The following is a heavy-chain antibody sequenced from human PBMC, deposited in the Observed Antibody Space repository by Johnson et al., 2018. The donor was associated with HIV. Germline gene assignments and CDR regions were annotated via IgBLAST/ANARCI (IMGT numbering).Heavy chain of an antibody. J-gene: IGHJ3*02. CDR2: MWYDGSNK. D-gene: IGHD3-16*01. CDR3: AKVPGIGPSDAVDI. Sequence: QVQLVESGGGVVQPGRSLRLSCAASGFTFSSYAMHWVRQAPGKGLEWVAVMWYDGSNKYYEDSVKGRFTISRDNSKNTLYLQMNSLRAEDTAVYYCAKVPGIGPSDAVDIWGRGTMVTVSS. V-gene: IGHV3-33*06. CDR1: GFTFSSYA.